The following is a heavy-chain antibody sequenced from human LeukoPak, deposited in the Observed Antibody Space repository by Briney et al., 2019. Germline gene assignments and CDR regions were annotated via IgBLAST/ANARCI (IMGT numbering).Heavy chain of an antibody. CDR1: GDSIYNSDYY. V-gene: IGHV4-39*07. Sequence: SETLSLTCTVSGDSIYNSDYYWGWIRRPPGKGLEWIGSIFYGGSTYYNPSLESRVTISIAPSKSQFSLNLRFVTAADTAVYYCARFGSRIGTCASFGFESWGQGTLVLVSS. CDR3: ARFGSRIGTCASFGFES. CDR2: IFYGGST. D-gene: IGHD3-10*01. J-gene: IGHJ4*02.